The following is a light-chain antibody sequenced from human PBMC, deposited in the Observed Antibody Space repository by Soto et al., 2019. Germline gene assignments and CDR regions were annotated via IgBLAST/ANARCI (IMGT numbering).Light chain of an antibody. CDR2: GAS. V-gene: IGKV1-27*01. Sequence: DIQMTQSPSSLSASVGDRVTITCRASQGISNYLAWYQQKAGKVPKLLIYGASTLQSGVPSRFSGSGFGTDFALTISSLQPEDVATYYCQWYTSAPVTFGGGTKVDIK. CDR3: QWYTSAPVT. J-gene: IGKJ4*01. CDR1: QGISNY.